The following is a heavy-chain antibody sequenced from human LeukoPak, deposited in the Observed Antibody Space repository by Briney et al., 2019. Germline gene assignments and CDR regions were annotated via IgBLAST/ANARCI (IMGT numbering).Heavy chain of an antibody. CDR1: GGSISSYY. CDR3: ARHSPTRLLRLWYFQH. J-gene: IGHJ1*01. CDR2: IYYSGST. V-gene: IGHV4-59*08. D-gene: IGHD4-17*01. Sequence: SETLSLTCTVSGGSISSYYWSWIRQPPGKGLEWIGYIYYSGSTNYNPSLKSRVTISVDTSKNQFSLKLSSVTAADTAVYYCARHSPTRLLRLWYFQHWGQGALVTVSS.